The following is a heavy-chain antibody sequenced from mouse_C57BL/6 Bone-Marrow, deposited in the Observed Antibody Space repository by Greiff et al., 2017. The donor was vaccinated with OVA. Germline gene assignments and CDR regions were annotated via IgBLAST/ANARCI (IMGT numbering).Heavy chain of an antibody. J-gene: IGHJ2*01. CDR2: IYPGGGYT. Sequence: QVQLKQSGAELVRPGTSVKMSCKASGYTFTNYWIGWAKQRPGHGLEWIGDIYPGGGYTNYNEKFKGKATLTADKSSSTAYMQFSSLTSEDSAIYYCARGSTMVRYFDYWGRGTTLTVSS. CDR1: GYTFTNYW. CDR3: ARGSTMVRYFDY. D-gene: IGHD2-2*01. V-gene: IGHV1-63*01.